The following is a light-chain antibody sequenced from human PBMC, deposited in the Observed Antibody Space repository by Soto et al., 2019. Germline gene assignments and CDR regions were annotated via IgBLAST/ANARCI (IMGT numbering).Light chain of an antibody. Sequence: EIVLTQSPGTLSLSPGERATLSCRASQSVSTSSLAWYQQKPGQAPRLLIYGASSRATGIPDRVSGSGSGADCTLSISRLEPEDFAMYSCQQYGSSPYTFGQGTKLAIK. CDR2: GAS. J-gene: IGKJ2*01. CDR3: QQYGSSPYT. CDR1: QSVSTSS. V-gene: IGKV3-20*01.